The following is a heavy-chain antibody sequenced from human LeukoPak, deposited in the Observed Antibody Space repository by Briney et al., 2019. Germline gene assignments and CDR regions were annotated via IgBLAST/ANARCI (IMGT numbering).Heavy chain of an antibody. J-gene: IGHJ4*02. Sequence: PGGSLRLSCAASGFTFSSYAMHWVRQAPGKGLEWVAVISYDGSNKYYADSVKGRFTISRDNSKNTLYLQMNSLRAEDTAVYYCASPIYGERDYWGQGTLVTVSS. CDR2: ISYDGSNK. CDR3: ASPIYGERDY. D-gene: IGHD4-17*01. CDR1: GFTFSSYA. V-gene: IGHV3-30*04.